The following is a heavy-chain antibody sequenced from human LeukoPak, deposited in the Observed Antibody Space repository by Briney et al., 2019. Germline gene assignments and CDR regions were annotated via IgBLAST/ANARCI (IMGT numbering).Heavy chain of an antibody. Sequence: ASVKVSCKASGYTFTSYGISWVRQAPGHGLEWMGWISAYNGNTNYAQKLQGRVTMTTDTSTSTAYMELRSLRSDDTAVYYCARSTLPAYYDFWSGYSHPAEYFQHWGQGTLVTVSS. CDR1: GYTFTSYG. J-gene: IGHJ1*01. CDR2: ISAYNGNT. CDR3: ARSTLPAYYDFWSGYSHPAEYFQH. D-gene: IGHD3-3*01. V-gene: IGHV1-18*01.